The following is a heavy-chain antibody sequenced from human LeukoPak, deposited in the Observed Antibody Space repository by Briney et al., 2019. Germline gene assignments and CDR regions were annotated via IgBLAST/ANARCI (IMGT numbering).Heavy chain of an antibody. CDR1: AYTFTGYY. Sequence: ASVKVSCKASAYTFTGYYMHWVRQAPGQGLEWMGWINPNNGATKYAQKFRGRVTMTSDTSISTGYMELGSLTSDDTAVYHCASPDYYGPGSYKFDPRGQGTLVTVSS. D-gene: IGHD3-10*01. CDR3: ASPDYYGPGSYKFDP. J-gene: IGHJ5*02. V-gene: IGHV1-2*02. CDR2: INPNNGAT.